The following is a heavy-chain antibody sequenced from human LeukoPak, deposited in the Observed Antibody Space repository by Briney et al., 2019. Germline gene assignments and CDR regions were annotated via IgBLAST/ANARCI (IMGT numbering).Heavy chain of an antibody. CDR2: INPNGGGT. Sequence: GASVTVSCKASGYTFTGYYMHWVRQAPGQGLEWVGWINPNGGGTNYAHTFQGRFTITRDTSISTAYMELSRLKSDDTAVYYCARGENYYDYYYMDVWGKGTTVTVSS. CDR3: ARGENYYDYYYMDV. V-gene: IGHV1-2*02. CDR1: GYTFTGYY. J-gene: IGHJ6*03.